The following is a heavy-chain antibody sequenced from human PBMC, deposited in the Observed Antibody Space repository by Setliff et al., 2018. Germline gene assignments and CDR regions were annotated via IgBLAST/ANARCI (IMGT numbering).Heavy chain of an antibody. CDR3: ARALGGISAAGNNWLDS. J-gene: IGHJ5*01. V-gene: IGHV1-69*13. CDR2: IIPLFGTT. D-gene: IGHD6-13*01. CDR1: GGSFSSFL. Sequence: GASVKVSCKNSGGSFSSFLVAWVRQAPGQGLEWMGGIIPLFGTTKYAQKFQDRLTMTADESTTTAYMELASLRPEDTAVYFCARALGGISAAGNNWLDSWGQGTLVTVSS.